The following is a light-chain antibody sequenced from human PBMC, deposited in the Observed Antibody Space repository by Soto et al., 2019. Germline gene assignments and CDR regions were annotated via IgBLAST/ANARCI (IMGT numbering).Light chain of an antibody. CDR3: SSYAGNNNVM. CDR1: SSDVGGYNY. Sequence: QSVLTQPPSASGSPGQSVTISCTGTSSDVGGYNYVSWYQQHPGKAPKLMIYEVSKRPSGVPDRFSGSKSGNTASLTVSGLQAEDEADYYCSSYAGNNNVMFCGGTKVTVL. J-gene: IGLJ3*02. V-gene: IGLV2-8*01. CDR2: EVS.